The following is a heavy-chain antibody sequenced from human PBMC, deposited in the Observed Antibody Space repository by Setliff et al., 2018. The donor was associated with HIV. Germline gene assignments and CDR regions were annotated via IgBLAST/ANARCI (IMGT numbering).Heavy chain of an antibody. D-gene: IGHD3-10*01. J-gene: IGHJ4*02. CDR3: ARMNYGSGLAPYFDY. CDR2: IYTNGYT. CDR1: GGSISSGSYY. Sequence: SETLSLTCSVSGGSISSGSYYWTWIRQPAGKGPEWIGHIYTNGYTNYNPSLKSRVTISVDTSKNQFSLRLTSVTAADTAVYFCARMNYGSGLAPYFDYWGQGTLVTVSS. V-gene: IGHV4-61*09.